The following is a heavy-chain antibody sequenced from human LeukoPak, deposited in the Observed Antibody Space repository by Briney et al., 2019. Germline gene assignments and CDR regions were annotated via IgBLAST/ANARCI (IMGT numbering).Heavy chain of an antibody. CDR1: GGSFSGYY. CDR3: MSALGT. Sequence: SETLSLTCAVYGGSFSGYYWSWIRQPAGEGLEFVGLISASGAINFNPSLKSRVTMSIDTSKNQFSLKLTSMTAADTAVYYCMSALGTWGQGTLVTVSS. V-gene: IGHV4-59*10. D-gene: IGHD1-26*01. J-gene: IGHJ5*02. CDR2: ISASGAI.